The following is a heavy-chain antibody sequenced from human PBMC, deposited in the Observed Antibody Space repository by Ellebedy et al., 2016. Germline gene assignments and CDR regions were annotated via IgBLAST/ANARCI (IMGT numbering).Heavy chain of an antibody. CDR1: GFDFDEYG. CDR2: IANDGHIQ. D-gene: IGHD2/OR15-2a*01. J-gene: IGHJ4*02. CDR3: AKEIGIADLLDY. V-gene: IGHV3-30*18. Sequence: GESLKISXIGSGFDFDEYGLSWFRQAPGKGLEWVAVIANDGHIQYYADSLRGRFTISRDNSKNTLYLQMNSLSAEDAATYYCAKEIGIADLLDYWGQGTLVIVSS.